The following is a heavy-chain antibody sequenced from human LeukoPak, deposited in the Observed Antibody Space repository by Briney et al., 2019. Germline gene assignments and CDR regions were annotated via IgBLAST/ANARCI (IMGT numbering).Heavy chain of an antibody. J-gene: IGHJ4*02. Sequence: PGGSLRLSCAASGFTFSSYWMSWVRQAPGKGREGVANIKQDGSEKYYVDSVKGRFTNSRDNAKNSLYLQMNSLRAEDTAVYYCARLRFLEWPIDYWGQGTLVTVSS. CDR3: ARLRFLEWPIDY. D-gene: IGHD3-3*01. CDR1: GFTFSSYW. CDR2: IKQDGSEK. V-gene: IGHV3-7*01.